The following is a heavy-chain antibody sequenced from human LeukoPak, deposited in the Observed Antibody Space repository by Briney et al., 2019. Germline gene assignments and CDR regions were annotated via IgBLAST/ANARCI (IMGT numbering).Heavy chain of an antibody. CDR3: ARDLYYYDSSGYSRYFDL. D-gene: IGHD3-22*01. V-gene: IGHV3-48*01. J-gene: IGHJ2*01. CDR1: GFTFSSYS. CDR2: ITSSSSVL. Sequence: GGSLRLSCAVSGFTFSSYSMNWVRQAPGKGLEWVSYITSSSSVLFYADSVRGRFTISRDNAENSLYLQMNSLRAEDTAVYYCARDLYYYDSSGYSRYFDLWGRGTLVTVSS.